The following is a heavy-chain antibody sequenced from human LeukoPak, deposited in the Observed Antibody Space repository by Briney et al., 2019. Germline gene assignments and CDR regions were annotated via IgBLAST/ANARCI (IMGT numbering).Heavy chain of an antibody. CDR1: GFTFYDYY. Sequence: GGSLRLSCAASGFTFYDYYMSWIRQAPGKGLEWLSYINIGGTNTHYADSVKGRFTISRDNAKKSLYLEMNNLRAEDTAVYYCATDGAGFDTWGQGVLVTVSS. CDR3: ATDGAGFDT. CDR2: INIGGTNT. V-gene: IGHV3-11*01. J-gene: IGHJ5*02.